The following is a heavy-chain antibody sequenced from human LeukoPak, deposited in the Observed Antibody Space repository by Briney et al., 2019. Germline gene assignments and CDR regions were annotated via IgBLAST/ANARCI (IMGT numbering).Heavy chain of an antibody. CDR1: GFTFYDYY. Sequence: GGSLRLSCAASGFTFYDYYMSWIRQAPGKGLEWLSYINIGGTNTHYADSVKGRFTISRDNAKKSLYLEMNNLRAEDTAVYYCATDGAGFDTWGQGVLVTVSS. CDR3: ATDGAGFDT. CDR2: INIGGTNT. V-gene: IGHV3-11*01. J-gene: IGHJ5*02.